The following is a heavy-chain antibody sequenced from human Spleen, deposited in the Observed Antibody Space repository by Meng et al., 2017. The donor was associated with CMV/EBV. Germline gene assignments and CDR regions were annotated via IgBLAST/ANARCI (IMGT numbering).Heavy chain of an antibody. CDR3: ARAKGDSSSSPYYFDY. D-gene: IGHD6-6*01. V-gene: IGHV4-30-4*08. CDR2: IHNSGST. Sequence: QVHLQESGPGLVKPSQTLSLTCTVSGNSISSGNYYWSWVRQTPGKGLEWIGYIHNSGSTYYNPSLESRLTISIDKSKNQFYLKLSSVTAADTAVYYCARAKGDSSSSPYYFDYWGQGTLVTVSS. CDR1: GNSISSGNYY. J-gene: IGHJ4*02.